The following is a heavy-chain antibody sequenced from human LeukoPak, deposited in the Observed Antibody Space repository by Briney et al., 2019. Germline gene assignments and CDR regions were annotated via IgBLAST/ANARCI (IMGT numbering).Heavy chain of an antibody. J-gene: IGHJ4*02. CDR2: INHSGST. CDR3: ARGPNMDSSGWSSDFDY. Sequence: SETLSLTCTVSGDSISSYYWSWIRQPPGKGLEWIGEINHSGSTNYNPSLKSRVTISVDTSKNQFSLKLSSVTAADTAVYYCARGPNMDSSGWSSDFDYWGQGTLVTVSS. D-gene: IGHD6-19*01. V-gene: IGHV4-34*01. CDR1: GDSISSYY.